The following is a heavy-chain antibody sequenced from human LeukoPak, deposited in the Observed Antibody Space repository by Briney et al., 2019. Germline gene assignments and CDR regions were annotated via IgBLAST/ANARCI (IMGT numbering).Heavy chain of an antibody. CDR3: VRWGLEADMAD. J-gene: IGHJ4*02. CDR2: INPDGSGT. V-gene: IGHV3-7*01. Sequence: GGSLRLSCEGSGFTFSSYWLAWVRQAPGKGLEWVANINPDGSGTYYVDSVKGRFTISRDNAKRSVFLQMNSLRVEEMAVYRCVRWGLEADMADWRQGTLVTVSS. CDR1: GFTFSSYW. D-gene: IGHD3/OR15-3a*01.